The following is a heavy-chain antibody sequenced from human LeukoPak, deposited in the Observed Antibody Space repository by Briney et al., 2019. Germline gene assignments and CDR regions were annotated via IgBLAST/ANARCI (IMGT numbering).Heavy chain of an antibody. CDR1: GGTFRSYA. J-gene: IGHJ4*02. CDR3: ARGVVRGGWYHLFDY. Sequence: SVKVSCKASGGTFRSYAISWVRQAPGQGLEWMGGIIPIFGTANYAQKFQGRVTITADKSTSTAYMELSSLRSEDTAVYYCARGVVRGGWYHLFDYWGQGTLVTVSS. V-gene: IGHV1-69*06. D-gene: IGHD6-19*01. CDR2: IIPIFGTA.